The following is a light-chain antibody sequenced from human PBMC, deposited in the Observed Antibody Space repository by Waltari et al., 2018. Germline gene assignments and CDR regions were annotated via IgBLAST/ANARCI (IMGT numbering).Light chain of an antibody. CDR2: GEH. Sequence: QSVLTQPPSVSAAPGQRVTSSCSGSGSNIGVNKVSWHHQVPGTAPKLLIYGEHKRPSAIPDPFSASKSGTSATLHITGLPTGDEADYDCRTWDNALTGWVFGGATKRTVV. CDR3: RTWDNALTGWV. V-gene: IGLV1-51*01. CDR1: GSNIGVNK. J-gene: IGLJ3*02.